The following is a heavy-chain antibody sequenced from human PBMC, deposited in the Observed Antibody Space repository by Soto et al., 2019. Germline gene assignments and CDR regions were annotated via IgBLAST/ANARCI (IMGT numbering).Heavy chain of an antibody. D-gene: IGHD1-7*01. Sequence: GESPKSACKGSGYSFTSYWIGWVRQMPGKGLEWMGIIYPGDSDTRYSPSFQGQVTISADNSISTAYLQWSSLKASDSAMYYCARSRYNWNYPTFDYWGQGTLVTVSS. J-gene: IGHJ4*02. CDR1: GYSFTSYW. CDR3: ARSRYNWNYPTFDY. CDR2: IYPGDSDT. V-gene: IGHV5-51*01.